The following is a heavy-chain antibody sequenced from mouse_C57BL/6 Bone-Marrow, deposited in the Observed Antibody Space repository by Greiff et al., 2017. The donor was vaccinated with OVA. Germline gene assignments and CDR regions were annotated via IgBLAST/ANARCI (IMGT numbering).Heavy chain of an antibody. CDR1: GFNIKDDY. J-gene: IGHJ2*01. CDR3: TSYGNFDY. Sequence: EVKLMESGAELVRPGASVKLSCTASGFNIKDDYMHWVKQRPEQGLEWIGWIDPENGDTEYASKFKGKATITADTSSNPAYLQLSSLTSEDSAVYYCTSYGNFDYWGQGTTLTVSS. CDR2: IDPENGDT. V-gene: IGHV14-4*01. D-gene: IGHD2-1*01.